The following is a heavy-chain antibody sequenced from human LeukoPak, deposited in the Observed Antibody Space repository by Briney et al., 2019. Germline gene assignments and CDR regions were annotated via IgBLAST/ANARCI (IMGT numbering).Heavy chain of an antibody. D-gene: IGHD6-13*01. CDR3: ARDGAAAGGSYYYYGMDV. J-gene: IGHJ6*02. Sequence: ASVKVSCKASGYTFTSYGISWVRQAPGQGLEWMGWISAYNGNTNYAQKLQGRVTMTTDTSTSTAYMELRSLRSDDTAVYYCARDGAAAGGSYYYYGMDVWGQGTTVTVSS. CDR2: ISAYNGNT. V-gene: IGHV1-18*01. CDR1: GYTFTSYG.